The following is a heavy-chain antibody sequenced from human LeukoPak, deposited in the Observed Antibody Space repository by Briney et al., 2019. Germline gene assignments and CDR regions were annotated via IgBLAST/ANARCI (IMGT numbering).Heavy chain of an antibody. J-gene: IGHJ3*02. V-gene: IGHV1-18*01. D-gene: IGHD1-26*01. CDR3: ASNIWELLGDAFDI. Sequence: ASVKVSCKASGYTFTSYGISWVRQAPGQGLEWMGWIGAYNGNTNYAQKLQGRVTMTTDTSTSTAYMELRSLRSDDTAVYYCASNIWELLGDAFDIWGQGTMVTVSS. CDR1: GYTFTSYG. CDR2: IGAYNGNT.